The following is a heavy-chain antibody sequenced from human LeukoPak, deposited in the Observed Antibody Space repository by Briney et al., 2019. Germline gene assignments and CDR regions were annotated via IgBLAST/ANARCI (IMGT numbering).Heavy chain of an antibody. J-gene: IGHJ5*02. CDR1: GFTFSRYW. V-gene: IGHV3-74*01. CDR2: IDSDGSIT. Sequence: PGGSLRLSCAAFGFTFSRYWMHWVRQAPGTGLVWVSRIDSDGSITDYADSVKGRFTISRDNAKNTLYLQMNSLRADDTAVYYCSRGDCTSTTCHNWFDPWGQGTLVTVSS. D-gene: IGHD2-2*01. CDR3: SRGDCTSTTCHNWFDP.